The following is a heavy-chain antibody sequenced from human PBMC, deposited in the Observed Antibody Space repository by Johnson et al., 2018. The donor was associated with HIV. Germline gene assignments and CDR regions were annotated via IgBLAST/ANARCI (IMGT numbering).Heavy chain of an antibody. V-gene: IGHV3-11*04. CDR3: GSRGVVVTAIPKCGAFDI. CDR1: GFTFSDYY. J-gene: IGHJ3*02. D-gene: IGHD2-21*02. Sequence: QVQLVESGGGLVKPGGSLRLSCAASGFTFSDYYMSWIRQAPGKGLEWVSYISSGDNTIYYADSVKGRFTISRDNAKNSLYLQMNSLRAEDTAVYYCGSRGVVVTAIPKCGAFDIWGQGTMVTVSS. CDR2: ISSGDNTI.